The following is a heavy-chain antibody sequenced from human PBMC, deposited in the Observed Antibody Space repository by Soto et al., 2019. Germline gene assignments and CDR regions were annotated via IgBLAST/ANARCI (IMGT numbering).Heavy chain of an antibody. CDR1: GFIFRSYA. CDR3: AKAPGFSVTTGFDC. Sequence: EVQLLESGGGLVQPGGSLRVSCAASGFIFRSYAMSWVRQAPGKGLEWVSVISGSDGGTSYADSVKGRFTISRDNSKNTLYLQMNSLRAEDTAVYYCAKAPGFSVTTGFDCWGQGTLVTVSS. V-gene: IGHV3-23*01. J-gene: IGHJ4*02. D-gene: IGHD4-17*01. CDR2: ISGSDGGT.